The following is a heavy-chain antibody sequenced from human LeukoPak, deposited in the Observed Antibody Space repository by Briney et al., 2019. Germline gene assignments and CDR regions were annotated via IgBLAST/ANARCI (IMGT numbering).Heavy chain of an antibody. CDR2: IYYSGST. J-gene: IGHJ4*01. CDR3: ARTMVRGVIITGGDYFDY. CDR1: GGSISSGGYY. Sequence: SETLSLTCTVSGGSISSGGYYWSWIRQHPGKGLEWIGYIYYSGSTYYNPSLKSRVTISVDTSKNQFSLKLSSVTAADTAVYYCARTMVRGVIITGGDYFDYWGHGTLVTVSS. V-gene: IGHV4-31*03. D-gene: IGHD3-10*01.